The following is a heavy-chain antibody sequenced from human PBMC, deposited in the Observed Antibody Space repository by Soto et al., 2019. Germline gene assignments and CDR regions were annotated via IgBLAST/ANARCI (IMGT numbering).Heavy chain of an antibody. CDR2: ISTYSGDT. CDR1: GYTFFTYD. CDR3: ARHHGPTTSENWFDS. Sequence: QVHLVQSGVEVKTPGASVKVSCQASGYTFFTYDISWVRQDPGQGLEWMGWISTYSGDTKYAQKFQGRVTMTTDTSTTTAYLELRSLRSDDTAVYYCARHHGPTTSENWFDSWGQGTMVTVSS. D-gene: IGHD5-12*01. V-gene: IGHV1-18*01. J-gene: IGHJ5*01.